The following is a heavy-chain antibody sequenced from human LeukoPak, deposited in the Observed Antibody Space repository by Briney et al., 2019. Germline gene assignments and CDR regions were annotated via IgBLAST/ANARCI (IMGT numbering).Heavy chain of an antibody. Sequence: GGSLRLSCAASGFIFSTYWMTWVRQAPGKGLEWVSAISGSGGSTYYADSVKGRFTISRDNSKNTLYLQMNSLRAEDTAVYYCARVATVTPGRGAFDIWGQGTMVTVSS. CDR1: GFIFSTYW. V-gene: IGHV3-23*01. CDR2: ISGSGGST. CDR3: ARVATVTPGRGAFDI. J-gene: IGHJ3*02. D-gene: IGHD4-17*01.